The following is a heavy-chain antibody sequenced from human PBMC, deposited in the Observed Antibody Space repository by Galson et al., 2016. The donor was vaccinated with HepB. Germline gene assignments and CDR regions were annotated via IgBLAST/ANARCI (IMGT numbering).Heavy chain of an antibody. Sequence: SETLSLTCAVYGGSFSAFHWTWIRQPPGKGLEWIGEINHSGSTNYNPSLKSRDTISADRSANQFSLELSSVTAADTAVYYCAAPGAGFHDHGLDVWGQGTTGIVSS. D-gene: IGHD1-1*01. J-gene: IGHJ6*02. CDR3: AAPGAGFHDHGLDV. CDR2: INHSGST. CDR1: GGSFSAFH. V-gene: IGHV4-34*01.